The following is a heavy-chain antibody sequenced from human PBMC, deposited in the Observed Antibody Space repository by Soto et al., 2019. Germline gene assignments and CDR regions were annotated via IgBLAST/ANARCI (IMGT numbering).Heavy chain of an antibody. D-gene: IGHD6-13*01. Sequence: PGGSLRLSCAASGFTFSSYGMHWVRQAPGKGLEWVAVIWYDGSNKYYADSFQGHVTISADKSISTAYLQWSSLKASDTAMYYCARHSSSWTFDYWGQGTLVTVSS. V-gene: IGHV3-33*01. CDR1: GFTFSSYG. J-gene: IGHJ4*02. CDR2: IWYDGSNK. CDR3: ARHSSSWTFDY.